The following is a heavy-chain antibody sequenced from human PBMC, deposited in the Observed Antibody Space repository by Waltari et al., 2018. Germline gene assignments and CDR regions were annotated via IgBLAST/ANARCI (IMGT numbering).Heavy chain of an antibody. V-gene: IGHV4-59*01. Sequence: QVQLQESGPGLVKPSETLSLTCTVSGGSISSYYWSWIRQPPGKGLEWIGYIYYSGSTNYNPSRKSRVTISVDTSKNQFSLKLSSVTAADTAVYYCARDTTPYSSGYGGFDPWGQGTLVTVSS. D-gene: IGHD3-22*01. CDR3: ARDTTPYSSGYGGFDP. J-gene: IGHJ5*02. CDR2: IYYSGST. CDR1: GGSISSYY.